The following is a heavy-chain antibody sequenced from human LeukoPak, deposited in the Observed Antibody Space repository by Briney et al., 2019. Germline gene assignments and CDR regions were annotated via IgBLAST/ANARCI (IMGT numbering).Heavy chain of an antibody. CDR1: GFTFSRYA. V-gene: IGHV3-64D*06. CDR2: ISSSGGST. CDR3: VKSAGFDWLSPLDAFDI. D-gene: IGHD3-9*01. J-gene: IGHJ3*02. Sequence: GGSLRLSCSASGFTFSRYAMHWVRQVPGKGLEYVSAISSSGGSTYYADSVKGRFTISRDNSKDTLYLQMSSLRAEDTTVYYCVKSAGFDWLSPLDAFDIWGQGTMVTVSS.